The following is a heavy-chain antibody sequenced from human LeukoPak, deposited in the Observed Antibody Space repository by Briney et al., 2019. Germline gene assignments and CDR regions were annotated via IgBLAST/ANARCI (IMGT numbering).Heavy chain of an antibody. V-gene: IGHV4-38-2*02. CDR2: IFHTGSA. CDR3: VREREKQWLF. D-gene: IGHD6-19*01. J-gene: IGHJ4*02. CDR1: SYSINSNYY. Sequence: PSETLSLTCSVSSYSINSNYYWGWIRQPPGKGLEYIGSIFHTGSADYNPSLKSRVTLSVDTSKNQFSLKLNSVTAADTAVYYCVREREKQWLFWGQGTLVPVSS.